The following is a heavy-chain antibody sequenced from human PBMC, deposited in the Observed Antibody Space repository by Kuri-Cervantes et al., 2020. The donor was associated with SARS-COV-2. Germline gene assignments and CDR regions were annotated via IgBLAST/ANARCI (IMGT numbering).Heavy chain of an antibody. CDR3: ARGYCSSTSCYTDYYYGMDV. V-gene: IGHV3-74*01. CDR2: INSDGSST. CDR1: GFTLSSYW. D-gene: IGHD2-2*02. Sequence: GGSLRLSCAASGFTLSSYWMHWVRQAPGKGLVWVSRINSDGSSTSYADSVKGRFTISRDNAKNSLYLQMNSLRAEDTAVYYCARGYCSSTSCYTDYYYGMDVWGQGTTVTVSS. J-gene: IGHJ6*02.